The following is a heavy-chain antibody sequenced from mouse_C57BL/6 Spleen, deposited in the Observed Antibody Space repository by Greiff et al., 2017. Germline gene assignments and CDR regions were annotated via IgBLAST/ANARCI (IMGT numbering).Heavy chain of an antibody. CDR2: IDPEDGDT. CDR3: TPVYYYGSSYWCAY. J-gene: IGHJ3*01. D-gene: IGHD1-1*01. Sequence: EVQLQQSGAELVRPGASVKLSCTASGFNIKDYYMHWVKQRPEQGLEWIGRIDPEDGDTDYAPKFQGKATMTADTSSNTAYLQLSSLTSEDTAVYYCTPVYYYGSSYWCAYWGQGTLVTVSA. V-gene: IGHV14-1*01. CDR1: GFNIKDYY.